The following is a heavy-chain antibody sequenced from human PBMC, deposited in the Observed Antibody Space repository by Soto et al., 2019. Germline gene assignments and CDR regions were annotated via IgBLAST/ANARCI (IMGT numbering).Heavy chain of an antibody. CDR1: GFTFSSYW. V-gene: IGHV3-74*01. D-gene: IGHD3-10*01. CDR3: ARGASGRYYTDV. CDR2: INGDESRT. J-gene: IGHJ6*03. Sequence: EVQLVESGGGLVQPGGSLRLSCAASGFTFSSYWLHWVRQAPGKGLVWVSRINGDESRTNYADSVRGRFTISRDNAKNTLYLELSSLRAEDTAVYYCARGASGRYYTDVWGKGTTVIVSS.